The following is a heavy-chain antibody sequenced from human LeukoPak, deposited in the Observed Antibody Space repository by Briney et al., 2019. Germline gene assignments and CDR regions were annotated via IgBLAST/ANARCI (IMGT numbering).Heavy chain of an antibody. Sequence: GGALRLSCAASGFSFSAHYMNWARQAPGKGVEWVSYISHNTYYTDYVDSVKGGFTIYRDNAKNSLYLQLNSLRVEDTAMYYCATYSGIYHDAFDIWGRGTMVSVSS. J-gene: IGHJ3*02. CDR2: ISHNTYYT. V-gene: IGHV3-11*03. CDR1: GFSFSAHY. CDR3: ATYSGIYHDAFDI. D-gene: IGHD1-26*01.